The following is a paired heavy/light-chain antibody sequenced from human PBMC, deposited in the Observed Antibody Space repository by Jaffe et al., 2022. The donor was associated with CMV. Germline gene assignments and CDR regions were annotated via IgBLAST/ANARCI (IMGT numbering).Light chain of an antibody. V-gene: IGKV1-39*01. CDR2: AAS. CDR3: QQSYSTPPG. CDR1: QSISSY. Sequence: DIQMTQSPSSLSASVGDRVTITCRASQSISSYLNWYQQKPGKAPKLLIYAASSLQSGVPSRFSGSGSGTDFTLTISSLQPEDFATYYCQQSYSTPPGFGQGTKVEIK. J-gene: IGKJ1*01.
Heavy chain of an antibody. Sequence: EVQLVESGGGLVQPGGSLRLSCAASGFTFSSYWMSWVRQAPGKGLEWVANIKQDGSEKYYVDSVKGRFTISRDNAKNSLYLQMNSLRAEDTAVYYCARWGFDYGSAYYYYYMDVWGKGTTVTVSS. CDR1: GFTFSSYW. CDR3: ARWGFDYGSAYYYYYMDV. J-gene: IGHJ6*03. CDR2: IKQDGSEK. D-gene: IGHD4-17*01. V-gene: IGHV3-7*03.